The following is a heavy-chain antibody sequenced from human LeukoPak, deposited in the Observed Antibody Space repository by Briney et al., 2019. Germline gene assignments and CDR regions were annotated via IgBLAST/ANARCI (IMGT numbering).Heavy chain of an antibody. D-gene: IGHD6-13*01. Sequence: GGSLLLSCAASGFIFSISSMNWVRPAPGKGLEWVSSISSSSSYIYYADSVKGRFTISRDNAKNSLYLQMNSLRAEDTAVYYCAREGAAGYYFDYWGQGTLVTVSS. CDR2: ISSSSSYI. V-gene: IGHV3-21*01. CDR1: GFIFSISS. J-gene: IGHJ4*02. CDR3: AREGAAGYYFDY.